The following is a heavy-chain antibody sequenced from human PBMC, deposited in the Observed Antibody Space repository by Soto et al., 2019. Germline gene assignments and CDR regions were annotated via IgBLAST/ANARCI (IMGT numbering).Heavy chain of an antibody. V-gene: IGHV4-59*01. J-gene: IGHJ5*02. Sequence: SETLSLTCTVSGGSISSYYWSWIRQPPGKGLEWIGYIYYSGSTNYNPSLKSRVTISVDTSKNQFSLKLSSVTAADTAVYYCARAKVVVAATPGWFDPWGQGTLVTVSS. D-gene: IGHD2-15*01. CDR2: IYYSGST. CDR3: ARAKVVVAATPGWFDP. CDR1: GGSISSYY.